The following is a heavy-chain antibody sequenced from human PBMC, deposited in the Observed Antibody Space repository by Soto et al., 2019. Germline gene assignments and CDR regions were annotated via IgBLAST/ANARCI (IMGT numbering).Heavy chain of an antibody. CDR2: VSGRGGST. V-gene: IGHV3-23*01. CDR1: GFTFNHYA. CDR3: AKDSTVTTSLYFYYYGFDV. Sequence: VQLLESGGGLVQPGGSLRLACTASGFTFNHYAMSWVRQAPGKGLEWVSAVSGRGGSTKYADSVKGRFIISRDNSNSTLYLQMDSLRSEDTAVYYCAKDSTVTTSLYFYYYGFDVWGQGTTVTVSS. J-gene: IGHJ6*01. D-gene: IGHD4-17*01.